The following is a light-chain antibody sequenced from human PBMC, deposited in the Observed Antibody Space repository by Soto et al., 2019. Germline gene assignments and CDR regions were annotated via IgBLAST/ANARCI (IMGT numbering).Light chain of an antibody. CDR3: QHYNNWLGT. CDR1: HAISSD. Sequence: EIVMTQSPATLSLSRGERATLSCRANHAISSDVACYYQKPGQAPRLLIDGASTRATGIPDRFSGSGSGTEFTLTISSLQSEDFAVYYCQHYNNWLGTFGGGTKVDIK. J-gene: IGKJ4*01. CDR2: GAS. V-gene: IGKV3-15*01.